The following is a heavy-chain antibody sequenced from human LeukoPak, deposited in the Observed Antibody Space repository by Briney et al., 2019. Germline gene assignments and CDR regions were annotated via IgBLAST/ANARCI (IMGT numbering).Heavy chain of an antibody. CDR3: ARERTMVGGADI. D-gene: IGHD2-21*01. V-gene: IGHV4-4*07. CDR1: GGSISSYY. CDR2: VYNAGSNFNSGS. Sequence: SETLSLTCTVSGGSISSYYWSWIRQPAGKGLEWIGRVYNAGSNFNSGSNYNPSLKSRVTMSLDTSNNQFSLRLSSVTAADTAVYYCARERTMVGGADIWGQGTKVTVSS. J-gene: IGHJ3*02.